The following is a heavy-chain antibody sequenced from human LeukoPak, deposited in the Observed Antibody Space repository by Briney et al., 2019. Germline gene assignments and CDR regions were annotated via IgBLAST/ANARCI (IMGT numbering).Heavy chain of an antibody. CDR1: GFTFSSYG. CDR2: ISYDGSNK. J-gene: IGHJ3*02. CDR3: ARAWGIVGATGGAFDI. V-gene: IGHV3-30*03. Sequence: GGSLRLSCAASGFTFSSYGMHWVRQAPGKGLEWVAVISYDGSNKYYADSVKGRFTISRDNSKNTLYLQMNSLRAEDTAVYYCARAWGIVGATGGAFDIWGQGTMVTVSS. D-gene: IGHD1-26*01.